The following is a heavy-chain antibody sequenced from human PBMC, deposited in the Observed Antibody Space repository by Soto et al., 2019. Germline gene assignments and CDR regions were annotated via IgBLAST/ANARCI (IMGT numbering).Heavy chain of an antibody. CDR3: ARGGFWSGYSHHNWFDP. V-gene: IGHV3-53*01. J-gene: IGHJ5*02. Sequence: EVQLVESGGGLIQPGGSLRLSCAASGFTVSSNFMNWVRQAPGKGLEWVSVIYSGGTTYYADSVKGRFTISRDNSNNTLRLQMNSLRAEDTGVYYCARGGFWSGYSHHNWFDPWGQGTLVTVSS. CDR2: IYSGGTT. D-gene: IGHD3-3*01. CDR1: GFTVSSNF.